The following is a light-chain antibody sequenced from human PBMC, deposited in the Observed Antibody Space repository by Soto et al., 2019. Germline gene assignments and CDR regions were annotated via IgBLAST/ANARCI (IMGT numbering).Light chain of an antibody. Sequence: DIQMTQSPSTLSASVGDRVTITCRASQNVGAWLAWYQQKPGKAPKVLIYKASYLQIGVPSRFSGSGSGTEFTLTISSLQPDDFATYYCQQYNSYSQTFGQGTKVEIK. J-gene: IGKJ1*01. CDR1: QNVGAW. V-gene: IGKV1-5*03. CDR3: QQYNSYSQT. CDR2: KAS.